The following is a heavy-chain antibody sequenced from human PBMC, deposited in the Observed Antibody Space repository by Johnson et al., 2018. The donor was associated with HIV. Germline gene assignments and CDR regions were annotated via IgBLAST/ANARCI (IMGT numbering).Heavy chain of an antibody. CDR3: VKDLYCTSGLCRTDAFDV. Sequence: VQLVESGGGLVQPGGSLRLSCAASGFSFSSYAMTWVRQGPGKGLEWVSTISGAGGSTYYADSVKGRFTISRDNFKKILSLEMNSMRAEDTAVYYCVKDLYCTSGLCRTDAFDVWGQGTVVTTSS. CDR2: ISGAGGST. D-gene: IGHD2-8*01. CDR1: GFSFSSYA. J-gene: IGHJ3*01. V-gene: IGHV3-23*04.